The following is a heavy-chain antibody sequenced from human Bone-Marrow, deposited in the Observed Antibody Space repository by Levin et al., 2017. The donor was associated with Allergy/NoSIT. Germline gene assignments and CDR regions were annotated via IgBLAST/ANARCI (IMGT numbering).Heavy chain of an antibody. CDR1: GFSFRSYG. CDR3: ATYYYGSTSSKTANYYYYSIDV. D-gene: IGHD3-10*01. Sequence: HPGGSLRLSCAASGFSFRSYGMHWVRQAPGKGLEWVAVISYDGGTQYYADSVRGRFTISRDNSKNTVFLQMNSLKPEDSALYYCATYYYGSTSSKTANYYYYSIDVWGHGITVTVSS. CDR2: ISYDGGTQ. J-gene: IGHJ6*02. V-gene: IGHV3-30*03.